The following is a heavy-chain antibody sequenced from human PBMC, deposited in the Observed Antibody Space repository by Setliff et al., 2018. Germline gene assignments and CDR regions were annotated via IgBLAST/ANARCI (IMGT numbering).Heavy chain of an antibody. CDR2: IYSGGST. V-gene: IGHV3-53*01. CDR3: ARAPSSSSASWFDP. CDR1: GGSISRGGYY. J-gene: IGHJ5*02. D-gene: IGHD6-6*01. Sequence: PSETLSLTCTVSGGSISRGGYYWSWVRQAPGKGLEWVSVIYSGGSTYYADSVKGRFTISRDNAKNSLYLQMNSLRAEDTAVYYCARAPSSSSASWFDPWGQGTLVTVSS.